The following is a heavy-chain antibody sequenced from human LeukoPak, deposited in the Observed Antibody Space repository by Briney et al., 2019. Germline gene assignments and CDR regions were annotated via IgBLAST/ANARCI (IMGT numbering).Heavy chain of an antibody. CDR3: ARSGSDSISSDY. J-gene: IGHJ4*02. Sequence: GASVKVSCKASGDTFTGYYMHWVRQAPGQGLEWMGWINPNSGGANYAQKFQGRVAMTTDTSMSTAYMELSSLRADDTAAYYCARSGSDSISSDYWGQGTLVTVSS. V-gene: IGHV1-2*02. CDR2: INPNSGGA. D-gene: IGHD5-12*01. CDR1: GDTFTGYY.